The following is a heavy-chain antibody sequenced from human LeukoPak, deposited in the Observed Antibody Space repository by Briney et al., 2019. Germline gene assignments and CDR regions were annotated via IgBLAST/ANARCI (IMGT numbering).Heavy chain of an antibody. CDR1: GYTFTNYG. CDR3: ARDSGTHDFWSGYHNYYYYGRDV. Sequence: ASVNLSCKASGYTFTNYGISWVRHAPGQGLERMGWINPNSGGTNYAQKLQGRVTMTADTSTSTAYMELRSLRSDDTAVYYCARDSGTHDFWSGYHNYYYYGRDVWGQGTTVTVSS. V-gene: IGHV1-18*01. J-gene: IGHJ6*02. D-gene: IGHD3-3*01. CDR2: INPNSGGT.